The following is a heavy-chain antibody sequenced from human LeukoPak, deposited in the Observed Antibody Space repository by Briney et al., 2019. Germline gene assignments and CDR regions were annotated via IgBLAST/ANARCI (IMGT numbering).Heavy chain of an antibody. J-gene: IGHJ4*02. CDR2: IWYDGSNK. V-gene: IGHV3-33*01. D-gene: IGHD5-12*01. Sequence: VQPGRSLRLSCAVSGFTFSSYGMHWVRQAPGKGLEWVAVIWYDGSNKYYADSVKGRFTISRDNSKNTLYLQMNSLRAEDTAVYYCAREGVARGNDYWGQGTLVTVSS. CDR3: AREGVARGNDY. CDR1: GFTFSSYG.